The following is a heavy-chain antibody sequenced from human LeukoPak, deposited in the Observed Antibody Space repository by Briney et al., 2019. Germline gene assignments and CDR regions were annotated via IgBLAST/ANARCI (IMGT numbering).Heavy chain of an antibody. J-gene: IGHJ6*02. CDR2: IYSGGST. CDR1: GFTVSSNY. D-gene: IGHD4-17*01. Sequence: PGGSLRLSCAASGFTVSSNYMSWVRQAPGKGLEWGSVIYSGGSTYYADSVKGRLTISRDNSKNTPYLQMNSLRAEDTAVYHCARDTVTTFRFRDYQHYGMDVWGQGTTVTVSS. V-gene: IGHV3-53*01. CDR3: ARDTVTTFRFRDYQHYGMDV.